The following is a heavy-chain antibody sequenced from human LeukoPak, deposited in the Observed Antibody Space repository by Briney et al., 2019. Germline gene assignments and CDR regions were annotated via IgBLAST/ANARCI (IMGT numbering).Heavy chain of an antibody. CDR2: IYSASST. D-gene: IGHD3-10*01. V-gene: IGHV3-53*05. Sequence: GGSLRLSCAASGFTVSTNYMSWVRQAPGKGLEWVSLIYSASSTYYADPVKGRLTISRDNSKNTLYLQMNSLRPEDTALYYCAKDILRSGAAFDYWGQGTLATVSS. CDR3: AKDILRSGAAFDY. J-gene: IGHJ4*02. CDR1: GFTVSTNY.